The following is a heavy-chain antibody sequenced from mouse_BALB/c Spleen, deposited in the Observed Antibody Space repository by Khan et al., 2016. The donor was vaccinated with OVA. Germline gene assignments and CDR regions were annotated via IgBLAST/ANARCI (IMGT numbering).Heavy chain of an antibody. CDR2: INTYTGEP. V-gene: IGHV9-3-1*01. Sequence: QIQLVQSGPELKKPGETVKISCKASGYTFTNYGMNWVKQAPGKGLKWMGWINTYTGEPTYADDFKGRFAFSLETSASTAYLEINNLKNEDTATYFCASPNGNYWFVSWGQGTLVTVSA. D-gene: IGHD2-1*01. CDR3: ASPNGNYWFVS. J-gene: IGHJ3*01. CDR1: GYTFTNYG.